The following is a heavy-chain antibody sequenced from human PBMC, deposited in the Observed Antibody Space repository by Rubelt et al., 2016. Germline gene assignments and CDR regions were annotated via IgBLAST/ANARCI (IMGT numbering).Heavy chain of an antibody. V-gene: IGHV4-30-4*07. D-gene: IGHD4-17*01. Sequence: VSGGSISSGGYSWSWIRQPPGKGLEWIGYIYYSGSTYYNPSLKSRVTISVDTSKNQFSLKLSSVTAADTAVDYYSRDYGDYVYAFDIWGQGTMVTVSS. J-gene: IGHJ3*02. CDR2: IYYSGST. CDR1: GGSISSGGYS. CDR3: SRDYGDYVYAFDI.